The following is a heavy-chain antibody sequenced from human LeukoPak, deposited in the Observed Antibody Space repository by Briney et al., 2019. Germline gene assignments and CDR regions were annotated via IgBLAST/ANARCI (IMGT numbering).Heavy chain of an antibody. D-gene: IGHD6-13*01. J-gene: IGHJ5*02. V-gene: IGHV3-23*01. CDR3: AKDGYSSSWYNWFDP. Sequence: PGGSLRLSCAASGFTFSSYAVSWVRQAPGKGLEWVSVISGSGGITYYADSVKGRFTISRDNSKNTLYLQMNSLRAEDTAVYYCAKDGYSSSWYNWFDPWGQGTLVTVSS. CDR1: GFTFSSYA. CDR2: ISGSGGIT.